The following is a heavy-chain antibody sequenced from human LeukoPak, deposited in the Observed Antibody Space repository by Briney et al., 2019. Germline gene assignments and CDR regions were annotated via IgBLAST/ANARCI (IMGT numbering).Heavy chain of an antibody. V-gene: IGHV3-30*04. CDR1: GFTLSSYA. J-gene: IGHJ3*02. CDR3: ARAGTMIRGDPDSFDI. CDR2: MSYDGSNK. Sequence: PGRSLRLSCAASGFTLSSYAMHWVRQAPGKGLEWVAVMSYDGSNKYYADSVKGRFTISRDNSKNTLYLQMDSLRAEDTAVYCCARAGTMIRGDPDSFDIWGQGTMVTVSS. D-gene: IGHD3-10*01.